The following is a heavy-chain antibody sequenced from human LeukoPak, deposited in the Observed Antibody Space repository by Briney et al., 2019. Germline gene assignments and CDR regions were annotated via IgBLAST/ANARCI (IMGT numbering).Heavy chain of an antibody. Sequence: GGSLRLSCAASGFTFSSYSMNWVRQAPGKGLEWIAYISTAGSHIHYADSVKGRFTISRDNAKNSLYLQMNSLRAEDTAVYFCARQPHAFDIWAQGTMVTVSS. J-gene: IGHJ3*02. CDR3: ARQPHAFDI. CDR1: GFTFSSYS. CDR2: ISTAGSHI. V-gene: IGHV3-21*01.